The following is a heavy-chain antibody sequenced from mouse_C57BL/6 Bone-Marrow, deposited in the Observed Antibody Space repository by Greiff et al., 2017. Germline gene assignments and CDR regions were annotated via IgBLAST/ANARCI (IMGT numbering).Heavy chain of an antibody. Sequence: VMLVESGPGLVAPSQSLSITCTVSGFSLTSYGVDWVRQSPGKGLEWLGVIWGVGSTNYNSALKSRLSISKDNSKSQVVLKMNSLQTDDTAMYYCARDYGSSYGYWYFDVWGTGTTVTVSS. CDR3: ARDYGSSYGYWYFDV. CDR2: IWGVGST. V-gene: IGHV2-6*01. D-gene: IGHD1-1*01. CDR1: GFSLTSYG. J-gene: IGHJ1*03.